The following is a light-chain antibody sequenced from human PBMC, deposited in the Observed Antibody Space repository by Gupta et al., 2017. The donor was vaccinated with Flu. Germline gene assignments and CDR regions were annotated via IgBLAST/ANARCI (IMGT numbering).Light chain of an antibody. V-gene: IGLV2-23*01. Sequence: QSALTQPASVSGYPGQSITISCIGSANNIGAYDLVSWYQQHPGKAPNLMIYEASKRPSGVSTRFSGSKSGNTASLTISGLQAEDEADYYCCSYTNKNSVVFGGGTKLTVL. J-gene: IGLJ2*01. CDR1: ANNIGAYDL. CDR2: EAS. CDR3: CSYTNKNSVV.